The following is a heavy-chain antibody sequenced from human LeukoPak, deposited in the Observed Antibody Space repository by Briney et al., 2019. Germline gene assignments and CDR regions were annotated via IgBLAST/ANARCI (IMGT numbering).Heavy chain of an antibody. CDR3: ARDSTGVAIWAFDI. J-gene: IGHJ3*02. D-gene: IGHD1-14*01. Sequence: GGSLRLSCAASGFTFSSYWMSWVRQAPGKGLEWVANIKQDGSEKYYVDSVKGRFTISRDNAKNSLYLQMNSLRTEDTAVYYCARDSTGVAIWAFDIWGQGTMVTVSS. CDR1: GFTFSSYW. CDR2: IKQDGSEK. V-gene: IGHV3-7*01.